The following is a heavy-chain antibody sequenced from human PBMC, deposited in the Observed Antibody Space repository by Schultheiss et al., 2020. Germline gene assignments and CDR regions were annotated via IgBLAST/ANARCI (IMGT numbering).Heavy chain of an antibody. J-gene: IGHJ1*01. V-gene: IGHV3-13*01. CDR2: IGTAGDT. Sequence: GESLKISCAASGFTFSSYDMHWVRQATGKGLEWVSAIGTAGDTYYPGSVKGRFTISRDNAKNTLYLQMNSLKTEDTAVYYCTTDRTYYYDSSGYYTQHWGQGRLVTVSS. D-gene: IGHD3-22*01. CDR1: GFTFSSYD. CDR3: TTDRTYYYDSSGYYTQH.